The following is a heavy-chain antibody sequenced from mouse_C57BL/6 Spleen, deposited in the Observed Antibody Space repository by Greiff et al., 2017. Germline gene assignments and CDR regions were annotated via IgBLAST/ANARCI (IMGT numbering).Heavy chain of an antibody. D-gene: IGHD2-3*01. CDR2: IDPSDSYT. J-gene: IGHJ3*01. Sequence: QVQLQQSGAELVMPGASVKLSCKASGYTFTSYWMHWVKQRPGQGLEWIGEIDPSDSYTNYNQKFKGKSTLTVDKSSSTAYMQLSSLTSEDSAVYYCARGGDGYLSWAYWGQGTLVTVSA. CDR3: ARGGDGYLSWAY. CDR1: GYTFTSYW. V-gene: IGHV1-69*01.